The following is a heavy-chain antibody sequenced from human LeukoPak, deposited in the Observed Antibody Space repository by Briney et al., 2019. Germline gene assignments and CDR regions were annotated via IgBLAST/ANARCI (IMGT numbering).Heavy chain of an antibody. CDR1: GGSINSSSYY. CDR3: ARGRFLDAFDI. D-gene: IGHD3-3*01. V-gene: IGHV4-61*01. Sequence: SETLSLTCTVSGGSINSSSYYWSWIRQPPGKGLEWIGYIYYSGSTKYKPSLKSRVTISVDTSKNQFSLKLSSVTAADTAVYYCARGRFLDAFDIWGQGTMVTVSS. CDR2: IYYSGST. J-gene: IGHJ3*02.